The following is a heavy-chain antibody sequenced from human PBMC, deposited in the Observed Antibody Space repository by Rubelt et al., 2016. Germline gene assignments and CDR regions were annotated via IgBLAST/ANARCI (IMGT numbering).Heavy chain of an antibody. CDR3: ARGSVSSSWYVVGQYYYYGMDV. Sequence: SGSTYYNPSLKSRVTISVDTSKNQFSLKLSSVTAADTAVYYCARGSVSSSWYVVGQYYYYGMDVWGQGTTVTVSS. J-gene: IGHJ6*02. V-gene: IGHV4-31*02. D-gene: IGHD6-13*01. CDR2: SGST.